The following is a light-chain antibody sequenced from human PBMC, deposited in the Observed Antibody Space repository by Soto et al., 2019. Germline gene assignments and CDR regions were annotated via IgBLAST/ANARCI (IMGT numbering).Light chain of an antibody. CDR2: DAS. J-gene: IGKJ5*01. V-gene: IGKV4-1*01. Sequence: DIVMTQSPASLAVSLGEMATINCKSSQSVLYSSNNKNYLAWYQQKPGQAPRLLIYDASNRATGIPARFSGSGSGTDFTLTISSLEPEDFAVYYCQQRSNWPITFGQGTPGD. CDR1: QSVLYSSNNKNY. CDR3: QQRSNWPIT.